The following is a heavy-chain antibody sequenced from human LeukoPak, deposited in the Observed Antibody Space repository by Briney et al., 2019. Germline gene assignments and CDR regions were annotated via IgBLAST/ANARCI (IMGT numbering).Heavy chain of an antibody. J-gene: IGHJ4*02. CDR1: GFTFSSYG. D-gene: IGHD3-10*01. CDR3: AKASIRCMGVIMD. Sequence: PGRSLRLSCAASGFTFSSYGMHWVRQAPGKGLEWVAVISYDGSNKYYADSVKGRFTISRDNSKNTLYLQMNSLRAEDTAVYYCAKASIRCMGVIMDWGQGTLVTVSS. CDR2: ISYDGSNK. V-gene: IGHV3-30*18.